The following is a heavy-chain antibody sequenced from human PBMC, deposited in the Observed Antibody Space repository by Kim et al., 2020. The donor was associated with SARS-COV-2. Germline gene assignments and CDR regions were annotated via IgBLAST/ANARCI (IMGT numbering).Heavy chain of an antibody. CDR1: GFTFSSYW. CDR2: INTDESSI. D-gene: IGHD5-12*01. V-gene: IGHV3-74*01. J-gene: IGHJ4*02. Sequence: GGSLRLSCAASGFTFSSYWMHWFRQAPGKGLVWVSRINTDESSISYADSVKGRFTISRDNARNTLYLQMSSLRVEDTAVYYCVRDGWQRLRYDSWGQGALVTVSS. CDR3: VRDGWQRLRYDS.